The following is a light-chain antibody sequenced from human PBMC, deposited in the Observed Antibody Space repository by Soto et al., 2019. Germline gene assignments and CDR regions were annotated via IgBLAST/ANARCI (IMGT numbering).Light chain of an antibody. V-gene: IGLV2-14*01. J-gene: IGLJ2*01. Sequence: QSALTQPASVSGSPGQSITLSCTGTSSDVGGYNFVSWYQQHPGTAPKLMIYDVTNRPSGVSNRFSGSKSGNTASLTISGLQPADEADYYCRSYTSSFTVVFGGGTNLTVL. CDR2: DVT. CDR1: SSDVGGYNF. CDR3: RSYTSSFTVV.